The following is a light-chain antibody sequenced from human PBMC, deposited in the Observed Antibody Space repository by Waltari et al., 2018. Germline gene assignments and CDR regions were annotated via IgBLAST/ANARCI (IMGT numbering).Light chain of an antibody. CDR1: SLRNSY. J-gene: IGLJ3*02. V-gene: IGLV3-19*01. CDR3: NSRDSSTNHVV. CDR2: GKN. Sequence: SSELTQDPAVSVALGQTVRITCQGDSLRNSYASWYQQKPGKAPVVVIFGKNNRPSGIPDLFSGSSSGSISFLTITGAQAEDEADYYCNSRDSSTNHVVFGGGTKLTVL.